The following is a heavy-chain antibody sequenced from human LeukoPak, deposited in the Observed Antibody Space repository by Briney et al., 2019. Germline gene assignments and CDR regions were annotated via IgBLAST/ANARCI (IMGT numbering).Heavy chain of an antibody. CDR3: ANLGMAAVAGTDY. V-gene: IGHV3-23*01. D-gene: IGHD6-19*01. CDR2: VSGRGDKT. CDR1: GFTFSSYA. Sequence: GGSLRLSCAASGFTFSSYAMSWARQAPGKGLEWVSAVSGRGDKTYYADSVKGRFTISRDNSKNTLYLQMNSLRAEDTAVYYCANLGMAAVAGTDYWGQGTLVTVSS. J-gene: IGHJ4*02.